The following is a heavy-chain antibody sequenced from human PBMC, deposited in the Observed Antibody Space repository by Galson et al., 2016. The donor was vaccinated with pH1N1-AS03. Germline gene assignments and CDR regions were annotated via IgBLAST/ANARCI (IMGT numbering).Heavy chain of an antibody. Sequence: SETLSLTCTVSGGSISNYYWTWIRQPPGKGLEWIGYIYYSGSTNYNPSLKSRVTISVDTSKNQFSLKLGSGTAADTAVYYCARDLGELLGWFDPWGQGTLVTVSS. CDR1: GGSISNYY. D-gene: IGHD1-26*01. J-gene: IGHJ5*02. CDR3: ARDLGELLGWFDP. CDR2: IYYSGST. V-gene: IGHV4-59*01.